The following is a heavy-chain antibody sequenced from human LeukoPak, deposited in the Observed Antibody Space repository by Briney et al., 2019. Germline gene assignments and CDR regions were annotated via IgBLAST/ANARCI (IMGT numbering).Heavy chain of an antibody. J-gene: IGHJ4*02. CDR3: ARHLHAIASRLDY. CDR1: GGSINSTIYY. CDR2: IYYTGST. D-gene: IGHD6-6*01. Sequence: SETLSLTCTVSGGSINSTIYYWGWIRQPPGKGLEWIGNIYYTGSTYCNPSLKGRVTISVDTSKNQFSLKLSSVTAADTAVYYCARHLHAIASRLDYWGQGSLVTVSS. V-gene: IGHV4-39*01.